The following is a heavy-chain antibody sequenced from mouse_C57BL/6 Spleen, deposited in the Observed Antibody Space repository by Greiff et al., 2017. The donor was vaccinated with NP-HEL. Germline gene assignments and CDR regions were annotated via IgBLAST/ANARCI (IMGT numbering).Heavy chain of an antibody. CDR3: ARGIYYYGSSYRSYAMDY. D-gene: IGHD1-1*01. CDR2: IHPNSGST. CDR1: GYTFTSYW. J-gene: IGHJ4*01. V-gene: IGHV1-64*01. Sequence: VQLQQPGAELVKPGASVKLSCKASGYTFTSYWMHWVKQRPGQGLEWIGMIHPNSGSTNYNEKFKSKATLTVDKSSSTAYMQLSSLTSEDSAVYYCARGIYYYGSSYRSYAMDYWGQGTSVTVSS.